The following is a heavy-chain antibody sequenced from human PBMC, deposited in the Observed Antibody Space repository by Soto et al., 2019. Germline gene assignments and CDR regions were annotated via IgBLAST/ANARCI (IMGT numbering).Heavy chain of an antibody. CDR1: GFTFGSIG. Sequence: EVQLVESGGGLVQPGGSLRPSCAALGFTFGSIGMPWFRQAPGKGLEWVANIKEDGSEKYYVDSVKGRFTISRDNAKNSVYLQMNSLRAEDTAVYYCADSGSYTDVWGKGTTVTVSS. V-gene: IGHV3-7*01. J-gene: IGHJ6*03. D-gene: IGHD5-12*01. CDR3: ADSGSYTDV. CDR2: IKEDGSEK.